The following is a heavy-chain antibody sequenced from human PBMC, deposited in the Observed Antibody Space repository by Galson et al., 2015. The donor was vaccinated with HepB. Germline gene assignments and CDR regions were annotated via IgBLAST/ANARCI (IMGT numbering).Heavy chain of an antibody. CDR1: GYTFTSYG. CDR3: ARDIPRTPQDIVVVPAAIGDAFDI. V-gene: IGHV1-18*01. Sequence: SVKVSCKASGYTFTSYGISWVRQAPGQGLEWMGWISAYNGNTNYAQKLQGRVTMTTDTSTSTAYMELRSLRSDDTAVYYCARDIPRTPQDIVVVPAAIGDAFDIWGQGTMVTASS. CDR2: ISAYNGNT. J-gene: IGHJ3*02. D-gene: IGHD2-2*01.